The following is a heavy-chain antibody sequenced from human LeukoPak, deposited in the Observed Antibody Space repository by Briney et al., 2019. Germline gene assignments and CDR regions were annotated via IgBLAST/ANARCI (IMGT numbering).Heavy chain of an antibody. CDR2: IYSGGST. CDR1: GFTVSSNY. CDR3: ASASGSYCTPYSYMDV. Sequence: GGSLRLSCAASGFTVSSNYMSWVRQAPGKWLEWVSVIYSGGSTYYADSVKGRFTISRDNSKNTLYLQMNSLRAEDTAVYYCASASGSYCTPYSYMDVWGTGTTVTVSS. V-gene: IGHV3-53*01. D-gene: IGHD3-10*01. J-gene: IGHJ6*03.